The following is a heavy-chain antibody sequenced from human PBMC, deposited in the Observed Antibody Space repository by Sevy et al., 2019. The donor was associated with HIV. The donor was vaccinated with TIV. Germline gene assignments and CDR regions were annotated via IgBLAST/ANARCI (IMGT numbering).Heavy chain of an antibody. CDR3: AREGCTRPDDY. CDR2: LSFGCGKI. CDR1: GFAFYDYS. J-gene: IGHJ4*02. D-gene: IGHD2-8*01. V-gene: IGHV3-23*01. Sequence: GGSLRLSCAASGFAFYDYSMSWIRQAPGKGLEWVATLSFGCGKINYADSVKGRFTISRDNSKNSFYLQMDNLRVEDTALYYCAREGCTRPDDYWGQGPRVTVSS.